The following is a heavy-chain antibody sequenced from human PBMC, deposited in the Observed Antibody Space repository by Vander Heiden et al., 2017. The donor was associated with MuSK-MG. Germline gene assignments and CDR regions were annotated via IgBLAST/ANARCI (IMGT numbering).Heavy chain of an antibody. CDR2: IIPIFGTA. J-gene: IGHJ6*02. CDR3: ARRSLSGSDYVDYYYGMDV. D-gene: IGHD1-26*01. CDR1: GGTFSSYA. Sequence: QVQLVQSGAEVKKPGSSVKVSCKASGGTFSSYAISWVRQAPGQGLEWMGGIIPIFGTANYAQKFQGRGTITADESTSTAYMELSSLRSEDTAVYYGARRSLSGSDYVDYYYGMDVWGQGTTVTVSS. V-gene: IGHV1-69*01.